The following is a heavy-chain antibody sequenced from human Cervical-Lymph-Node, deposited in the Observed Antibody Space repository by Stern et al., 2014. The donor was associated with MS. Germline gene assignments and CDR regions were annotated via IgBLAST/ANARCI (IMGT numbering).Heavy chain of an antibody. J-gene: IGHJ4*02. CDR1: GFTFSSYS. Sequence: VQLVQSGGGLVQPGGSLRLSCAASGFTFSSYSMNWGRQAPGKGLEWGSYISGSSSSIYYADSVKGRFTISRDNAGNSLYLQMNSLSAEDTAVYYCARDHRRIPRFDYWGQGTLVTVSS. V-gene: IGHV3-48*01. CDR3: ARDHRRIPRFDY. CDR2: ISGSSSSI. D-gene: IGHD2-15*01.